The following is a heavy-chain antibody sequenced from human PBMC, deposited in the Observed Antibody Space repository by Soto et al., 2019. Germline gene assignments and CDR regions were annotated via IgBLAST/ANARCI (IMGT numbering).Heavy chain of an antibody. Sequence: SETLSLTCIVSGGSVGSGAYYWSWIRQPPGSALEWIGYIQYSGDTNYNSSLKSRVTLSVDRSRNRFSLKLTSVTAAPTPFYYCARPDSADRTFDLWRQRTKVTVSS. CDR1: GGSVGSGAYY. D-gene: IGHD3-22*01. CDR3: ARPDSADRTFDL. CDR2: IQYSGDT. J-gene: IGHJ3*01. V-gene: IGHV4-61*08.